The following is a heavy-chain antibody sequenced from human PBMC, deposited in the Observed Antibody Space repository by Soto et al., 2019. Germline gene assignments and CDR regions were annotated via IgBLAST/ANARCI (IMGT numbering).Heavy chain of an antibody. CDR1: GGTFSSYA. CDR3: ARPSDYYGSGELDY. Sequence: QVQLVQSGAEVKKTGSSVKVSCKASGGTFSSYAISWVRQAPGQGLEWMGGIIPIFGTANYAQKFQGRVTITADESTSTAYIELSSLRSEDTAVYYCARPSDYYGSGELDYWGQGTLVTVSS. D-gene: IGHD3-10*01. J-gene: IGHJ4*02. CDR2: IIPIFGTA. V-gene: IGHV1-69*01.